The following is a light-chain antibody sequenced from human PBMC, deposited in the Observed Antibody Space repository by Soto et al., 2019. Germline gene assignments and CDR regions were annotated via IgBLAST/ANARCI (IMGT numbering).Light chain of an antibody. Sequence: QSALTQPPSVSGAPGQRVTISCTGSTSNIGAGYDVHWYQQPPGTAPKLVIYNNNNRPSGVPDRFSGSKSGTSGSLAITGLQAEDEAEYFCQSYDGSLTGVIFGGGTKLTVL. CDR1: TSNIGAGYD. CDR2: NNN. V-gene: IGLV1-40*01. CDR3: QSYDGSLTGVI. J-gene: IGLJ2*01.